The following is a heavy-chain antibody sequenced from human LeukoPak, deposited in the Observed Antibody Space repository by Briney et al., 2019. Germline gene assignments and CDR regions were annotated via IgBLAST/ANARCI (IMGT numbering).Heavy chain of an antibody. D-gene: IGHD2-21*02. CDR1: GYAFTYNY. J-gene: IGHJ1*01. CDR3: ASGYEFLCVVVTGIECFLH. Sequence: GASVKVSCKSSGYAFTYNYLHWMRHAPGQGPEWMGWINPNSGGTNYAQRFQGRVTMTRDTSINTDYMELRNLRSDDTAMYSRASGYEFLCVVVTGIECFLHWGQGTLVTVSS. V-gene: IGHV1-2*02. CDR2: INPNSGGT.